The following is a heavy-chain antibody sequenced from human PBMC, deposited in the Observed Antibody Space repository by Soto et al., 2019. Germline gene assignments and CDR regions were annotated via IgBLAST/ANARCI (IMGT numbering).Heavy chain of an antibody. CDR2: IAHDGHT. J-gene: IGHJ4*02. Sequence: VQLTESGPGLVRPSGTLSLTCDVSGGSITTSVFWTWARQFPGRGLEWIGEIAHDGHTNYNTSLSGRVTVSVDLSISQFSLNVASVNAADSAVYFCAGGRDYDYWGQGTLVTVSS. CDR1: GGSITTSVF. D-gene: IGHD1-26*01. V-gene: IGHV4-4*02. CDR3: AGGRDYDY.